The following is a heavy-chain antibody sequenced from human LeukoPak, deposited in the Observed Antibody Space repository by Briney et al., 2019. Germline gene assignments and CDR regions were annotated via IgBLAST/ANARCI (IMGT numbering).Heavy chain of an antibody. D-gene: IGHD6-6*01. CDR3: AATARTYSSSSKNYYYYGMDV. J-gene: IGHJ6*02. Sequence: GGSLRLSCATSGFTFSSYAMSWVRQAPGKGLEWVSAISGSGGSTYYADSVKGRFTISRDNSKNTLYLQMNSLRAEDTAAYYCAATARTYSSSSKNYYYYGMDVWGQGTTVTVSS. V-gene: IGHV3-23*01. CDR2: ISGSGGST. CDR1: GFTFSSYA.